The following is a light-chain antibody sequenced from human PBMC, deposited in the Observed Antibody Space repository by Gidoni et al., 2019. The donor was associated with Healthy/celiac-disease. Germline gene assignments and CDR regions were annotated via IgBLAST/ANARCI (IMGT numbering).Light chain of an antibody. Sequence: DIQMPQSPSSLSASVGDRVTITCRASQSISSYLNWYQQKPGKDPKLLIYAASSLQSGVPSRFSGSGAGTDFTLTISSLQPEDFATYYCQQSYSTLSITFGQGTRLEIK. CDR3: QQSYSTLSIT. J-gene: IGKJ5*01. V-gene: IGKV1-39*01. CDR1: QSISSY. CDR2: AAS.